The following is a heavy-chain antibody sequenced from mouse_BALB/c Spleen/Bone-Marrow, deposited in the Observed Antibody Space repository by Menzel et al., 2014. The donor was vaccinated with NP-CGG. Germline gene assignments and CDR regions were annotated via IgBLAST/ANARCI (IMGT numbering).Heavy chain of an antibody. Sequence: EVKLMESGTVLARPGASVKMSCKASGYTFTSYWMHWVKQRPGQGLEWIGAIYPGNSDTSYNQKFKGKAKLTAVTSTSTGYMELRRLAEGDSAVYCCTGGGLLRVGCFGYWGRGAALAVAS. V-gene: IGHV1-5*01. CDR3: TGGGLLRVGCFGY. CDR2: IYPGNSDT. J-gene: IGHJ2*01. D-gene: IGHD1-1*01. CDR1: GYTFTSYW.